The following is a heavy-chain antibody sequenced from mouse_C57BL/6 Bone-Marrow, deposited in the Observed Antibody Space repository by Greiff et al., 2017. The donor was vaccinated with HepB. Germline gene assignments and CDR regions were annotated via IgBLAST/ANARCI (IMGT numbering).Heavy chain of an antibody. Sequence: QVQLQQPGAELVKPGASVKLSCKASGYTFTSYWMQWVKQRPGQGLEWIGEIDPSDSYTNYNQKFKGKATLTVDTSSITAYMQLSSLTSEDSAVYYCASLEEGTYWGQGTRVTVSA. V-gene: IGHV1-50*01. CDR1: GYTFTSYW. CDR2: IDPSDSYT. CDR3: ASLEEGTY. J-gene: IGHJ3*01. D-gene: IGHD3-3*01.